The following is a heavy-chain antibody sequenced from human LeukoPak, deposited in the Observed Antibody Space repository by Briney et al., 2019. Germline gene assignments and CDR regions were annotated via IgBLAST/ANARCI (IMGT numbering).Heavy chain of an antibody. CDR1: GGSISSSNYY. Sequence: PSETLSLTCTVSGGSISSSNYYWGRIRQPPGKGLEWIGSIYYSGSTYYNPSLKSRVTISVDTSKNQFSLKLSSVTAADTAVYYCARQTYCSGGSCHNDAFDIWGQGTMVTVSS. V-gene: IGHV4-39*01. J-gene: IGHJ3*02. CDR2: IYYSGST. D-gene: IGHD2-15*01. CDR3: ARQTYCSGGSCHNDAFDI.